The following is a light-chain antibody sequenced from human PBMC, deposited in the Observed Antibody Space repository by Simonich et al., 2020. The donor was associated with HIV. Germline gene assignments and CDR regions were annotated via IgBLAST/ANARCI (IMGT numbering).Light chain of an antibody. V-gene: IGKV3-15*01. CDR3: QQYNNWHPWT. CDR1: QSVRSN. CDR2: GAS. Sequence: EIVMTQSPATLSVSPGERATLSCRASQSVRSNLAWYQQKPRQSPRLLIYGASTRATGIPARFSGSGSGTEFTLTISSLQSEDFAVYYCQQYNNWHPWTFGQGTKVEIK. J-gene: IGKJ1*01.